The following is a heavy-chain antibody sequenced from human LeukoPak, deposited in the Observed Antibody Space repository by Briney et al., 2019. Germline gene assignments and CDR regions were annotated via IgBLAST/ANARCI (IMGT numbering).Heavy chain of an antibody. CDR2: IKQDGSEK. D-gene: IGHD3-22*01. J-gene: IGHJ3*02. CDR3: ARAYYYDSSGFLSPDTFDI. CDR1: GFTFSSYW. V-gene: IGHV3-7*01. Sequence: GGSLRLSCATSGFTFSSYWMSWVRQAPGKGLEWVANIKQDGSEKYYVDSVKGRFTISRDNAKNSLYLQMNSLRAEDTAVYYCARAYYYDSSGFLSPDTFDIWGQGTMVTVSS.